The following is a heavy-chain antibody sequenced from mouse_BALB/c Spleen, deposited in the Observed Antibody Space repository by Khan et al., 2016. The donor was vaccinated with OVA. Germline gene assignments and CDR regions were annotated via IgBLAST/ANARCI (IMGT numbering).Heavy chain of an antibody. V-gene: IGHV2-6-1*01. Sequence: QVQLKESGPGLVAPSQSLSITCTISGFSLTNYGIHWVRQPPGKGLEWLVVIWSDGCSTYISALKSRLTISQDYSKSQVFLKLISHQTDGTAKYCCGKQADDYYNVMDYWGQGTSVSVSS. CDR3: GKQADDYYNVMDY. CDR2: IWSDGCS. CDR1: GFSLTNYG. J-gene: IGHJ4*01.